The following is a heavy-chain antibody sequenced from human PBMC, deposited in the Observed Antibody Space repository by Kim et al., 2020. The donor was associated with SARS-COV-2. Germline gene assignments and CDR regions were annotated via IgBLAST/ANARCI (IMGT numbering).Heavy chain of an antibody. J-gene: IGHJ6*02. CDR2: ISGSGGST. CDR3: ANGMTPIVDIVATIGVGRWDYYYGMDV. D-gene: IGHD5-12*01. CDR1: GFTFSSYA. V-gene: IGHV3-23*01. Sequence: GGSLRLSCAASGFTFSSYAMSWVRQAPGKGLEWVSAISGSGGSTYYADSVKGRFTISRDNSKNTLYLQMNSLRAEDTAVYYCANGMTPIVDIVATIGVGRWDYYYGMDVWGQGTTVTVSS.